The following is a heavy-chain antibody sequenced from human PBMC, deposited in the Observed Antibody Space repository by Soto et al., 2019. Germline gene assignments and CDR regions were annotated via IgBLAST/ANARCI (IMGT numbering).Heavy chain of an antibody. J-gene: IGHJ3*02. V-gene: IGHV3-30-3*01. CDR2: ISYDGSNK. Sequence: QVQLVESGGGVVQPGRSLRLSCAASGFTFSSYAMHWVRQAPGKGLEWVAVISYDGSNKYYADSVKGRFTISRDNSKNTLYLQMNSLRAEDTAVYYCASSSIARYFDWLFVGAFDICGQGTMVTVSS. CDR3: ASSSIARYFDWLFVGAFDI. D-gene: IGHD3-9*01. CDR1: GFTFSSYA.